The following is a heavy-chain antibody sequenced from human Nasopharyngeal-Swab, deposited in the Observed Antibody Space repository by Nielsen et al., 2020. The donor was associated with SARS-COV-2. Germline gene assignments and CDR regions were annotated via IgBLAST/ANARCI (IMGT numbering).Heavy chain of an antibody. D-gene: IGHD5-18*01. CDR3: TRESGYSYGPGY. J-gene: IGHJ4*02. V-gene: IGHV3-49*03. CDR1: GFTFGDYA. Sequence: GESLKIPCTALGFTFGDYAISWFRQAPGKGLEWVGFIRSKAYGGTTEYAASVKGRFTISRDDSKSIAYLQMNSLKTEDTAVYYCTRESGYSYGPGYWGQGTLVTVSS. CDR2: IRSKAYGGTT.